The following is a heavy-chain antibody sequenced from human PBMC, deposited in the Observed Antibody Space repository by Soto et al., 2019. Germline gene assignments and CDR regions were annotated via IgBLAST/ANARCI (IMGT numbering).Heavy chain of an antibody. CDR1: GFTFSSYG. CDR2: IWYDGSNK. V-gene: IGHV3-33*01. Sequence: QVQLVESGGGVVQPGRSLRLSCAASGFTFSSYGMHWVRQAPGKGLEWVAVIWYDGSNKYYADSVKGRFTISRDNSKNTLYLQMNRLRAEDTAVYYCARDQFYYYYMDVWGKGTTVTVSS. J-gene: IGHJ6*03. CDR3: ARDQFYYYYMDV.